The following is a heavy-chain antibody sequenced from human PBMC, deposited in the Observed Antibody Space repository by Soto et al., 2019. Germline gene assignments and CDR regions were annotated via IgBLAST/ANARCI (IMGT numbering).Heavy chain of an antibody. J-gene: IGHJ5*02. CDR3: AGDGDYINWFDP. Sequence: VGPLRLSCAASGFTFSDYYMSWIRQAPGKGLEWVSYISSSSSYTNYADSVKGRFTISRDNAKNSLYLQMNSLRAEDTAVYYCAGDGDYINWFDPWGQGTLVTVSS. D-gene: IGHD7-27*01. CDR2: ISSSSSYT. V-gene: IGHV3-11*06. CDR1: GFTFSDYY.